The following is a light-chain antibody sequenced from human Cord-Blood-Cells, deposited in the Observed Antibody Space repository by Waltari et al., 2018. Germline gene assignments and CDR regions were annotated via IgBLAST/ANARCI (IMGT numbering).Light chain of an antibody. CDR1: SSAVGGYNY. V-gene: IGLV2-8*01. CDR3: SSYAGSNNYV. CDR2: EVS. J-gene: IGLJ1*01. Sequence: QSALTQPPSASGSPGQSVTISCTGTSSAVGGYNYVSWYQQHQGKAPKLMIYEVSTRPSGVPDRFSGSKSGNTASLTVSGLQAEDEADYYCSSYAGSNNYVFGTGTKVTVL.